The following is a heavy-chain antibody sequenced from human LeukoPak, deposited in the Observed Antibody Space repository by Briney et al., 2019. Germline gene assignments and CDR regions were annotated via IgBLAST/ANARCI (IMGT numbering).Heavy chain of an antibody. Sequence: GGSLRLSCAASGFTFSSYWMHWVRQAPGKGLVWVSRINSDGSSTSYADSVKGRFTVSRDNAKNTLYLQMNSLRAEDTAVYYCARDFIAAAGYSFDYWGQGTLVTVSS. V-gene: IGHV3-74*01. CDR3: ARDFIAAAGYSFDY. J-gene: IGHJ4*02. D-gene: IGHD6-13*01. CDR1: GFTFSSYW. CDR2: INSDGSST.